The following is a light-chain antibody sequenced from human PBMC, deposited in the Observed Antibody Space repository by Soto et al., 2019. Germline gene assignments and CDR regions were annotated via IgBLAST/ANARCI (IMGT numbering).Light chain of an antibody. V-gene: IGKV1-6*01. CDR2: AAS. J-gene: IGKJ5*01. Sequence: IQMTQSPSTLSAFVGDRITITCRASQSITTWLAWYQQRPGKAPKLLIYAASSLQSGVPSRFSGSGSGTDFTLTISSLQPEDFATYYCLQDYNYPITFGQGTRLEIK. CDR1: QSITTW. CDR3: LQDYNYPIT.